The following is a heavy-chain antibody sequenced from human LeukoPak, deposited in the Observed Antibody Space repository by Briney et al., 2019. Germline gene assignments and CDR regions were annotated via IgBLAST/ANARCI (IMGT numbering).Heavy chain of an antibody. V-gene: IGHV3-23*01. Sequence: PGGSLRLSCAASGFTFSSYAVSWVRQAPGKGLEWVSSISGSGGSTYSADSVKGRFTNSRDNSKNTLYLQMNSLRAEDTALYYCAKDRSCTNDICHGDFDYWGQGTLVTVSS. J-gene: IGHJ4*02. CDR3: AKDRSCTNDICHGDFDY. CDR2: ISGSGGST. CDR1: GFTFSSYA. D-gene: IGHD2-8*01.